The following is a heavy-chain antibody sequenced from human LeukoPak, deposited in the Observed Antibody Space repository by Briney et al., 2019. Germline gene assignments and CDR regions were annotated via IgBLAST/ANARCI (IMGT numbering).Heavy chain of an antibody. CDR2: IESDGRNK. V-gene: IGHV3-30*04. Sequence: GGSLRLSCAPSGFTFSTHTMHWVRQAPGKGLGWVAVIESDGRNKYYAESVRGRFTISRDNSRNTLYLQLDSLRSEDTAVYYCVRQSTGLDYWGQGTLVTVSS. CDR3: VRQSTGLDY. J-gene: IGHJ4*02. D-gene: IGHD5/OR15-5a*01. CDR1: GFTFSTHT.